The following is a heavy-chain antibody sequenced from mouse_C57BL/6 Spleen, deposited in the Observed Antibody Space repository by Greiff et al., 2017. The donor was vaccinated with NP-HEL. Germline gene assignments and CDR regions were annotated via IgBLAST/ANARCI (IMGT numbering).Heavy chain of an antibody. Sequence: VQLQQSGPELVKPGASVKIPCKASGYTFTDYNMDWVKQSHGKSLEWIGDINPNNGGTIYNQKFKGKATLTVDKSSSTAYMELRSLTSEDTAVYYCARDYYRVHAMDYWGQGTSVTVSS. D-gene: IGHD1-1*01. J-gene: IGHJ4*01. CDR3: ARDYYRVHAMDY. CDR2: INPNNGGT. CDR1: GYTFTDYN. V-gene: IGHV1-18*01.